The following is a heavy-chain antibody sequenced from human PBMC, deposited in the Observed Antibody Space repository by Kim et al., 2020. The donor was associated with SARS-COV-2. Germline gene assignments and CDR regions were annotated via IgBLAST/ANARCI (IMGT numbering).Heavy chain of an antibody. CDR2: INHSGST. CDR3: ARGDIVYYYDSSGPPRDLGAFEI. V-gene: IGHV4-34*01. Sequence: SETLSLTCAVYGGSFSGYYWRWIRQPPGKGLEWIGEINHSGSTNYNPSLKSRVTISVDTSKNQSSLKLSSVTAADTAVYYCARGDIVYYYDSSGPPRDLGAFEIWGQGTMVTVSS. D-gene: IGHD3-22*01. CDR1: GGSFSGYY. J-gene: IGHJ3*02.